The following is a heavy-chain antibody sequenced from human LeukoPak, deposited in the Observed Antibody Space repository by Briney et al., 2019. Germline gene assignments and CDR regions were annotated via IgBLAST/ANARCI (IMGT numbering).Heavy chain of an antibody. Sequence: GGSLRLSCAASGFTFSEYYMAWMRQAPGKGLEWLAYISYSSTTIDYADSVRGRFTISRDNAKNSLYLQMNSLRVEDTAVYYCARDPGHYWGQGTLVTVSS. J-gene: IGHJ4*02. CDR1: GFTFSEYY. V-gene: IGHV3-11*01. CDR2: ISYSSTTI. CDR3: ARDPGHY.